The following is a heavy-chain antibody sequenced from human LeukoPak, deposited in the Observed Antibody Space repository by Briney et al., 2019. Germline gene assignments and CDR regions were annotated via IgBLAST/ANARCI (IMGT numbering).Heavy chain of an antibody. CDR2: ISGYNGNT. CDR1: GYTFTSYG. D-gene: IGHD1-26*01. Sequence: ASVKVSCKASGYTFTSYGITWVRQAPGQGLEWMGWISGYNGNTNYAQNLQGRVTMTTDTSTSPAYMDLRSPRSDDTAVYYCARDTGSSPGDYWGQGTLVTVSS. CDR3: ARDTGSSPGDY. J-gene: IGHJ4*02. V-gene: IGHV1-18*01.